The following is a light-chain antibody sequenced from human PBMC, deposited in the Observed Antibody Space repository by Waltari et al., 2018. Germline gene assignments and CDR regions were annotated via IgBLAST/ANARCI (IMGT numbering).Light chain of an antibody. J-gene: IGKJ4*01. CDR1: QTISVS. CDR2: GAS. V-gene: IGKV1-39*01. CDR3: QQSKTPPLT. Sequence: DIQMTQFTSSLSASVGARVVVTCRASQTISVSLSWYQQKPGKAPKLLIYGASSLQSGVPSRFSGSGSGTDFTLTISSLQPEDFGTYYCQQSKTPPLTFGGGTKVEF.